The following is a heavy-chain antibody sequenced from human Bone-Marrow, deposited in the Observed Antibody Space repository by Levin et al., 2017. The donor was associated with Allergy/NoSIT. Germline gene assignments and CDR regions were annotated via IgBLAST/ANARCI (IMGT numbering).Heavy chain of an antibody. D-gene: IGHD3-3*01. V-gene: IGHV1-8*01. CDR2: MNPNSGNT. CDR3: ARGYGASYYDFWSGYPIPKYFDS. J-gene: IGHJ4*02. Sequence: ASVKVSCKASGYTFTSYDINWVRQATGQGLEWMGWMNPNSGNTGYAQKFQGRVTMTRNTSISTAYMELSSLRSEDTAVYYCARGYGASYYDFWSGYPIPKYFDSWGQGTLVTVSS. CDR1: GYTFTSYD.